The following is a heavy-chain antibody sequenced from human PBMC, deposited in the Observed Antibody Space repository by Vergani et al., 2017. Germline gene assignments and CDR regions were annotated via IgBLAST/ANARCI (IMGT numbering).Heavy chain of an antibody. CDR2: IDWDDDK. Sequence: QVTLRESGPALVKPTQTLTLTCTFSGFSLSTSGMCVSWIRQPPGKALEWLACIDWDDDKYYSTSLKTRLTISKDTSKNQVVLTMTNMDPVDTATYYCARATSEQWLVGGYYYYGMDVWGQGTTVTVSS. D-gene: IGHD6-19*01. J-gene: IGHJ6*02. V-gene: IGHV2-70*15. CDR3: ARATSEQWLVGGYYYYGMDV. CDR1: GFSLSTSGMC.